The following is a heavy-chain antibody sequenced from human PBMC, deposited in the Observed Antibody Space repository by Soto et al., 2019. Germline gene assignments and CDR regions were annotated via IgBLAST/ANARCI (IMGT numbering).Heavy chain of an antibody. CDR2: IYYSGST. D-gene: IGHD6-13*01. CDR3: ARHVSTGAAAGTNYYGMDV. CDR1: GGSISSSSYY. J-gene: IGHJ6*02. V-gene: IGHV4-39*01. Sequence: QLHLQESGLGLVKPSETLSLTCTVSGGSISSSSYYWGWIRQPPGKGLEWIGSIYYSGSTYYNPSLKSRVTISVDTSKNQFSLKLSSVTAADTAVYYCARHVSTGAAAGTNYYGMDVWGQGTTVTVSS.